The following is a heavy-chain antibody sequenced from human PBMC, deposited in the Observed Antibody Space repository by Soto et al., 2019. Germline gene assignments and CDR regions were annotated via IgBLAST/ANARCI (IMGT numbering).Heavy chain of an antibody. CDR1: GDSIIGTHW. V-gene: IGHV4-4*02. Sequence: SXTLSLTCAVSGDSIIGTHWWSWVRRPPGKGLEFIGETHHSRGTNYNPSLRSRVTMSLDKSKNQLSLILYSVTAADTGVYYCARYSAASGTYYFDYWGQGTLVTVSS. CDR3: ARYSAASGTYYFDY. J-gene: IGHJ4*01. CDR2: THHSRGT. D-gene: IGHD6-13*01.